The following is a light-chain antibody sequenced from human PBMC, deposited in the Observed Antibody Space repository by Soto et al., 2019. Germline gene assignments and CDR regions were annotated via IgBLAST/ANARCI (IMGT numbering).Light chain of an antibody. Sequence: DIVMTESPLSLPVAPGEAAAVSWIGIRSLLHSNGYNYLDWYLQKPGQSPQLLIYLGSNRASGVPDRFSGSGSGTDFTLKISRVEAEDVGLYYCMQALQTPLTFGQGTRLEIK. CDR2: LGS. CDR1: RSLLHSNGYNY. J-gene: IGKJ5*01. CDR3: MQALQTPLT. V-gene: IGKV2-28*01.